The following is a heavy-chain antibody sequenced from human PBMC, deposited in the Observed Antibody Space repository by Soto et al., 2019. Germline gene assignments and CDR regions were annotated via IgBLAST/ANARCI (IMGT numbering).Heavy chain of an antibody. J-gene: IGHJ3*02. CDR1: GFTFSSYA. D-gene: IGHD6-19*01. CDR3: TASSGWYNAFDI. CDR2: ISGSGGST. Sequence: EVQLLESGGGLVQPGGSLRFSCAASGFTFSSYAMSWVRQAPGKGLEWISAISGSGGSTYYADSVKGRFTISRDNSKSTLYLQMNSLRAEDTAVYYCTASSGWYNAFDIWGQGTMVTVSS. V-gene: IGHV3-23*01.